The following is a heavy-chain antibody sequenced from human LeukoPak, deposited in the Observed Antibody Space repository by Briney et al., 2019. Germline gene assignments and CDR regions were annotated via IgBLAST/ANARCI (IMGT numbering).Heavy chain of an antibody. CDR2: IYPGDSDT. D-gene: IGHD1-1*01. J-gene: IGHJ4*02. Sequence: PGESLKISCKGSGYSFTSYWIGWVRQMPGKGMEWMGIIYPGDSDTRYSPSFQGQVTISADKSISTAYLQWSSLKASDTAMYYCARLYTTWVPPRAHEYYFDYWGQGTLVTVSS. CDR3: ARLYTTWVPPRAHEYYFDY. CDR1: GYSFTSYW. V-gene: IGHV5-51*01.